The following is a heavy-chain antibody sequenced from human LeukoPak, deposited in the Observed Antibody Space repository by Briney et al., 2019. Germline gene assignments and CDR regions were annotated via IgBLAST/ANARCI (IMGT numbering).Heavy chain of an antibody. CDR2: IYTSGST. Sequence: SETLSLTCTVSGGSISSGSYYWSWIRQPAGKGLEWIGRIYTSGSTNYNPSLKSRVTISVDTSKNQFSLKLSSVTAADTAVYYCARDQNYFDYWGQGTLVTVSS. V-gene: IGHV4-61*02. J-gene: IGHJ4*02. CDR3: ARDQNYFDY. CDR1: GGSISSGSYY.